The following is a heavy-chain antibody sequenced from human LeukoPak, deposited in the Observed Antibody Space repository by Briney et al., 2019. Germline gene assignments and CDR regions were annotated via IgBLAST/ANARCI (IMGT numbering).Heavy chain of an antibody. CDR1: GFTFSSYA. CDR3: ARGPDYGDYVY. J-gene: IGHJ4*02. CDR2: ISYDGSNK. Sequence: GRSLRLSCAASGFTFSSYAMHWVRQAPGKGLEWVAVISYDGSNKYYADSVKGRFTISRDNSKNTLYLQITSLRAEHTAVYYCARGPDYGDYVYWGQGTLVTVSS. V-gene: IGHV3-30*04. D-gene: IGHD4-17*01.